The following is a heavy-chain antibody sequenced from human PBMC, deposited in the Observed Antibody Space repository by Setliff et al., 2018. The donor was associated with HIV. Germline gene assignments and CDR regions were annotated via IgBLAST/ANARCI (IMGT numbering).Heavy chain of an antibody. CDR2: IHYNERT. Sequence: SETLSLTCTVSGGSASNSRYYWAWIRQPPGKGLEYIGSIHYNERTHYNPSLKSRVAISIGTSKNQFSLNLTSVTAADTAVYYCASRVYYYDSNNFLREEGFDPWGQGTLVTVSS. V-gene: IGHV4-39*01. CDR3: ASRVYYYDSNNFLREEGFDP. J-gene: IGHJ5*02. D-gene: IGHD3-22*01. CDR1: GGSASNSRYY.